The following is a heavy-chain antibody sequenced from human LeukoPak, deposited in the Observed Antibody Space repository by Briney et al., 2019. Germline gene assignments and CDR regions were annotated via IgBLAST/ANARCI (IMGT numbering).Heavy chain of an antibody. D-gene: IGHD5-18*01. V-gene: IGHV1-2*02. CDR2: INPNSGGT. CDR1: GYTLSGYY. Sequence: ASVKVSCKASGYTLSGYYMHWVRQAPGQGLEWMGWINPNSGGTKYAQKFQGRVTMTRDTSISTAYMELSRLRSDDTAVYYCATEVTDWGQGTLVTVSS. J-gene: IGHJ4*02. CDR3: ATEVTD.